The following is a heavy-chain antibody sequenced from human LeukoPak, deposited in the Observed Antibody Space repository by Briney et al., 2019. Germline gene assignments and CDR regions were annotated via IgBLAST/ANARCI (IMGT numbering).Heavy chain of an antibody. CDR1: GFTFTNYA. V-gene: IGHV3-23*01. CDR2: INVSDDRK. CDR3: SKDLYCDYNFDC. D-gene: IGHD3-16*01. Sequence: GGPLRLSCPASGFTFTNYAMTWVRQAPGKGLEWISTINVSDDRKYYSGSVKGRFTISRDNSKNTLNLQMNSLRAEDTAVYYCSKDLYCDYNFDCWGQGTLVTVSS. J-gene: IGHJ4*02.